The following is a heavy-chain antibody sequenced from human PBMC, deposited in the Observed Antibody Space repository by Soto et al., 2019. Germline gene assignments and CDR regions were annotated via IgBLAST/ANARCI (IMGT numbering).Heavy chain of an antibody. CDR3: ARDKARIAAAGGNDAFDI. V-gene: IGHV1-69*13. D-gene: IGHD6-13*01. CDR2: IIPIFGTA. CDR1: RYTITSYG. J-gene: IGHJ3*02. Sequence: SVKVSCKASRYTITSYGISSARQAPGKGLEWMGGIIPIFGTANYAQKFQGRVTITADESTSTAYMELSSLRSEDTAVYYCARDKARIAAAGGNDAFDIWGQGTMVTVSS.